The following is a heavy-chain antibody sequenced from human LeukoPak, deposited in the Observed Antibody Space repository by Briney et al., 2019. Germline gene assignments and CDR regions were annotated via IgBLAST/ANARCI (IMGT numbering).Heavy chain of an antibody. J-gene: IGHJ3*01. V-gene: IGHV5-51*01. D-gene: IGHD3-22*01. CDR3: ARPNITSYYDSRGYDAFDV. Sequence: GESLKISCKASGYSFTTYWIGWVRQMPGKGLEWMGIIYPGDSDTRYSPSFQGQVTISADKSISTAYLQWSSLKASDTGMYYCARPNITSYYDSRGYDAFDVWGQGTMVTVSS. CDR1: GYSFTTYW. CDR2: IYPGDSDT.